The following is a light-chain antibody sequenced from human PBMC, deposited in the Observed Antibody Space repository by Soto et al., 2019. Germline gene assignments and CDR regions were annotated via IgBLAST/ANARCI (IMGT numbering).Light chain of an antibody. CDR1: QSVSTY. J-gene: IGKJ5*01. CDR2: DAS. Sequence: EIVLTQSPGTLSLSPGERATLSCRASQSVSTYLAWYQQKPGQAPRLLIYDASNRATGIPARFSGSGSGTDLTLTISSLEPEDFAVYYCQQRSNWQRFTFGPGTRLEI. V-gene: IGKV3-11*01. CDR3: QQRSNWQRFT.